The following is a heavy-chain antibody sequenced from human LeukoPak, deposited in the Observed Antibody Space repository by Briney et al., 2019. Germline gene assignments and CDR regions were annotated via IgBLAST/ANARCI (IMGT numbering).Heavy chain of an antibody. Sequence: ASVKVSCKVSGYTLTELSMHWVRQAPGKGLEWMGGFDPEDGETIYAQKFQGRVTMTEDTSTDTAYMELSSLRSEDTAVYYRATAVVPAARKDYWGQGTLVTVSS. V-gene: IGHV1-24*01. D-gene: IGHD2-2*01. CDR3: ATAVVPAARKDY. J-gene: IGHJ4*02. CDR2: FDPEDGET. CDR1: GYTLTELS.